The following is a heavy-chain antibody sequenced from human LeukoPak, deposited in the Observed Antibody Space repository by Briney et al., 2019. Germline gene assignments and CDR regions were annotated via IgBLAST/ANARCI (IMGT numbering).Heavy chain of an antibody. CDR2: IYPGDSDT. CDR3: ARHVDRAYYDFWSGYPNPIYYYYYMDV. J-gene: IGHJ6*03. V-gene: IGHV5-51*01. Sequence: GESLKISCKGSGYSFTSYWIGWVRQMPGKGLGWMGIIYPGDSDTRYSPSFQGQVTISADKSISTAYLQWSSLKASDTAMYYCARHVDRAYYDFWSGYPNPIYYYYYMDVWGKGTTVTVSS. CDR1: GYSFTSYW. D-gene: IGHD3-3*01.